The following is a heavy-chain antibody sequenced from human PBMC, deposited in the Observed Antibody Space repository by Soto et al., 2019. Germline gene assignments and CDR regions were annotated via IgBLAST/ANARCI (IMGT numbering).Heavy chain of an antibody. D-gene: IGHD3-22*01. J-gene: IGHJ1*01. CDR1: GGTFSSYA. V-gene: IGHV1-69*01. CDR3: ASGYYYDSSGYYPAEYFQH. Sequence: QVQLVQSGAEVKKPGSSVKVSCKASGGTFSSYAISWVRQAPGQGLEWMGGIIPFFATANYAQKFQGRVTITADESTSTAYMELSSLRSDDTPVYYCASGYYYDSSGYYPAEYFQHWGQGTLVPLPS. CDR2: IIPFFATA.